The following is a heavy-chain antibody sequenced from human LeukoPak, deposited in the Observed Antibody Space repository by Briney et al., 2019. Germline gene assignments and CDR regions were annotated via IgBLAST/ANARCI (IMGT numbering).Heavy chain of an antibody. CDR2: IIPIFGTA. CDR1: GGTFSSYA. CDR3: AVARVEYSSSPHAFDI. J-gene: IGHJ3*02. D-gene: IGHD6-6*01. V-gene: IGHV1-69*05. Sequence: ASVKVSCKASGGTFSSYAISWVRQAPGQGLEWMGGIIPIFGTANYAQKFQGRVTITTDESTSTAYMELSGLRSEDTAVYYCAVARVEYSSSPHAFDIWGQGTMVTVSS.